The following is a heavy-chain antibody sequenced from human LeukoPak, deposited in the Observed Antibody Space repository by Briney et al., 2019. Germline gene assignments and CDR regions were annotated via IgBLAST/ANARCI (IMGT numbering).Heavy chain of an antibody. J-gene: IGHJ3*02. D-gene: IGHD3-22*01. CDR1: GYSFTRHW. Sequence: GESLKISCKGSGYSFTRHWIAWVRQKMPGKGLEWMGIIYPGDSDTRYSPSFQGQVTISADKSISTAYLQWSSLKASDTAMYYCASGIESSSSYSSAYDDGFDIWGQGTMVTVSS. CDR2: IYPGDSDT. V-gene: IGHV5-51*01. CDR3: ASGIESSSSYSSAYDDGFDI.